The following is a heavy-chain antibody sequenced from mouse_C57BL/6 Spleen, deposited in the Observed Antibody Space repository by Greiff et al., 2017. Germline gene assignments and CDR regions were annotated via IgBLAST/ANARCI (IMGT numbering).Heavy chain of an antibody. D-gene: IGHD1-1*01. CDR3: ARDYGSSWYFDV. Sequence: QVQLQQPGAELVKPGASVKLSCKASGYTFTSYWMHWVKQRPGQGLEWIGMIHPNRGSPTYNEKFKSKATLTVDKSSSTAYMQLSSLTSEDSAVYYCARDYGSSWYFDVWGTGTTVTVSS. J-gene: IGHJ1*03. CDR2: IHPNRGSP. CDR1: GYTFTSYW. V-gene: IGHV1-64*01.